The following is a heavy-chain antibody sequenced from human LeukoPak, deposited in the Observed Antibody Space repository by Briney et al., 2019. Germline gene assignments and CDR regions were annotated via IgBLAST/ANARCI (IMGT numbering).Heavy chain of an antibody. Sequence: PGGSLRLSCAASGFTFSSYSMNWVRQAPGKGLEWIGEINHSGSTNYNPSLKSRVTISVDTSKNQFSLKLSSVTAADTAVYYCARRSRQLERWYYYYYMDVWGKGTTVTISS. CDR3: ARRSRQLERWYYYYYMDV. CDR2: INHSGST. V-gene: IGHV4-34*01. D-gene: IGHD1-1*01. CDR1: GFTFSSYS. J-gene: IGHJ6*03.